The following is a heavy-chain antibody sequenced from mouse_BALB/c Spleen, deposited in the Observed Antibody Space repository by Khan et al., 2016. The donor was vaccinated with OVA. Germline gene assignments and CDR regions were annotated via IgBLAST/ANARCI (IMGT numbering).Heavy chain of an antibody. CDR2: ISYSGRT. CDR1: GYSITSDYA. Sequence: EVELVESGPGLVKPSQSLSLTCTVTGYSITSDYAWNWIRQFPGNKLEWMGYISYSGRTSYNPSLKSRISITRDTSKNQFFLQLNSVPTEDTATYYCARSVTITTVVATDFDYWAQGTTLTVSS. CDR3: ARSVTITTVVATDFDY. V-gene: IGHV3-2*02. D-gene: IGHD1-1*01. J-gene: IGHJ2*01.